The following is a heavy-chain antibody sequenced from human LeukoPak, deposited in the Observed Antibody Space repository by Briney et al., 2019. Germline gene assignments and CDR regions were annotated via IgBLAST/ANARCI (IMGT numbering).Heavy chain of an antibody. CDR2: INPNSGGT. Sequence: ASVKVSCKASGYTFTGYYMHWVRQAPGQGLEWMGWINPNSGGTNYAQKFQGRVTMTRDTSISTAYMELSSLRSDDTAVYYCARDQKGEFHFDHWGQGTLVTVSS. CDR3: ARDQKGEFHFDH. D-gene: IGHD3-16*01. J-gene: IGHJ4*02. CDR1: GYTFTGYY. V-gene: IGHV1-2*02.